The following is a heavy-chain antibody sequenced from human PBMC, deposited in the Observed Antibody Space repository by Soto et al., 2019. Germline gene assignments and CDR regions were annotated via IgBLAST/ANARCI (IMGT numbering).Heavy chain of an antibody. V-gene: IGHV4-4*02. CDR1: GGSISSSNW. CDR2: IYHSGST. CDR3: ARDSRYSGSLNAIDY. D-gene: IGHD1-26*01. Sequence: SETLSLTCAVSGGSISSSNWWSWVRQPPGKGLEWIGEIYHSGSTNYNPSLKSRVTISVDKSKNQFSLKLSSVTAADTAVYYCARDSRYSGSLNAIDYWGQGTLVTVSS. J-gene: IGHJ4*02.